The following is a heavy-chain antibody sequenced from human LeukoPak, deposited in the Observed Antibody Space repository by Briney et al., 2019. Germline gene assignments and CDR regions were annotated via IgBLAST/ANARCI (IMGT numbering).Heavy chain of an antibody. J-gene: IGHJ6*03. V-gene: IGHV3-11*04. CDR2: ISSSGSTI. CDR1: GFTFSDYY. Sequence: SGGSLRLSCAASGFTFSDYYMSWIRQAPGKGLEWVSYISSSGSTIYYADSVKGRFTISRDNAKNSLYLQMNSLRAEDTAVYYCARARRSGSYDYYYYYYMDVWGKGTTVTVSS. CDR3: ARARRSGSYDYYYYYYMDV. D-gene: IGHD3-10*01.